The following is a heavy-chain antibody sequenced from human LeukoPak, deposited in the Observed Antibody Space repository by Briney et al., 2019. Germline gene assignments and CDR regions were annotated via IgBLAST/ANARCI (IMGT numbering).Heavy chain of an antibody. J-gene: IGHJ4*02. V-gene: IGHV1-2*06. D-gene: IGHD3-3*01. CDR3: ARGGAYYDFWSGYYIYVY. CDR1: GYTFTGYY. Sequence: ASVKVSCKASGYTFTGYYMHWVRQAPGQGLEWMGRMNPNSGGTNYAQKVQGRVTMTRDTSISTAYMELSRLRSDDTAVYYCARGGAYYDFWSGYYIYVYWGQGTLVTVSS. CDR2: MNPNSGGT.